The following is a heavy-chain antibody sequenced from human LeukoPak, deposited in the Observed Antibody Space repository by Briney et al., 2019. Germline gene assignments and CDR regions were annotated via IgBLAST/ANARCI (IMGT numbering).Heavy chain of an antibody. V-gene: IGHV3-48*04. CDR3: ARVFGSTSFLYYYGMDV. CDR1: GFTFSSYG. CDR2: ISSSGSTI. Sequence: QSGGSLRLSCAASGFTFSSYGMHWVRQAPGKGLEWVSYISSSGSTIYYADSVKGRFTISRDNAKNSLYLQMNSLRAEDTAVYYCARVFGSTSFLYYYGMDVWGQGTTVTVSS. D-gene: IGHD2-2*01. J-gene: IGHJ6*02.